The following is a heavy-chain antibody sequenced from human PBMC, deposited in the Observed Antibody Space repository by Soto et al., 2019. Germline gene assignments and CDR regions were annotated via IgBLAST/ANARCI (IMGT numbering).Heavy chain of an antibody. Sequence: PSETLSLTCTVSVVSISDYYWSWIRQPPGKGLEWIGYIYYSGNTNYNPSLKSRVTISEDTSKNQFSLRLSSVTTADTAVYYCARDREYYDSSGLYFDYWGQGTLVTVS. V-gene: IGHV4-59*01. CDR1: VVSISDYY. J-gene: IGHJ4*02. D-gene: IGHD3-22*01. CDR2: IYYSGNT. CDR3: ARDREYYDSSGLYFDY.